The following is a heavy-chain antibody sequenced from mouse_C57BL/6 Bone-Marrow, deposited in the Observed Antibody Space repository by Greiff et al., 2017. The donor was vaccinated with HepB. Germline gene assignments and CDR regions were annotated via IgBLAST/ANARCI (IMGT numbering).Heavy chain of an antibody. CDR3: ARRGIYYDYDGFDY. CDR2: IYPRSGNT. CDR1: GYTFTSYG. D-gene: IGHD2-4*01. V-gene: IGHV1-81*01. J-gene: IGHJ2*01. Sequence: VQLVESGAELARPGASVKLSCKASGYTFTSYGISWVKQRTGQGLEWIGEIYPRSGNTYYNEKFKGKATLTADKSSSTAYMELRSLTSEDSAVYFCARRGIYYDYDGFDYWGQGTTLTVSS.